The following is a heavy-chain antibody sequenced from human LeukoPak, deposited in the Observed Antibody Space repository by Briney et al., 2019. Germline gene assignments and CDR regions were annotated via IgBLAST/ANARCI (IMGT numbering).Heavy chain of an antibody. CDR3: ARAGPLNAFDI. Sequence: PSETLSLTCTVSGGSISSYYWSWIRQPPGKGLEWIGYIYYSGSTNYNPSLKSRVTMSVDTSKNQFSLKLSSVTAADTAVYYCARAGPLNAFDIWGQGTMVTVSS. CDR2: IYYSGST. V-gene: IGHV4-59*01. J-gene: IGHJ3*02. CDR1: GGSISSYY.